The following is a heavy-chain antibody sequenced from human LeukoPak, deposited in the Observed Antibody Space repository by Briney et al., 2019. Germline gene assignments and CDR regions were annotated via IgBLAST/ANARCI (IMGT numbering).Heavy chain of an antibody. CDR3: ARGFYGSGSQFDY. J-gene: IGHJ4*02. CDR1: GGSISSYY. CDR2: IYYSGST. V-gene: IGHV4-59*12. Sequence: SETLSLTCTVSGGSISSYYWSWIRQPPGKGLEWIGYIYYSGSTNYNPSLKRRVTISIDTSKNQFSLKLSSVTAADTAVYYCARGFYGSGSQFDYWGQGTLVTVSS. D-gene: IGHD3-10*01.